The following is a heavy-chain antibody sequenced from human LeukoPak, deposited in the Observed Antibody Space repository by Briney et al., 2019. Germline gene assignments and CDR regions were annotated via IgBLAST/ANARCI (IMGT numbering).Heavy chain of an antibody. CDR1: GDSVSSNSAA. V-gene: IGHV6-1*01. CDR2: TYYRSQWYN. D-gene: IGHD3-16*01. Sequence: SQTLSLTCAISGDSVSSNSAAWNWIRQSPSRGLEWLGRTYYRSQWYNEYEPSVRSRIIITTDTSANHVSLQLNSVTPEATAAYYCTRELGGFDHWGQGTLVTVSS. J-gene: IGHJ4*02. CDR3: TRELGGFDH.